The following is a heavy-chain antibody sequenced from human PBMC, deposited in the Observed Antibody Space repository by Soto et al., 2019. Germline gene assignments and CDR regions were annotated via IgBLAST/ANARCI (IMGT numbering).Heavy chain of an antibody. CDR3: ARTPIRVTIFGVVIRSGMDV. D-gene: IGHD3-3*01. J-gene: IGHJ6*02. Sequence: RASVKVSCKASGYTFTGYYMHWVRQAPGQGLEWMGWINPNSGGTNYAQKFQGWVTMTRDTSISTAYMELSRLRSDDTAVYYCARTPIRVTIFGVVIRSGMDVWGQGTTVTVSS. CDR1: GYTFTGYY. CDR2: INPNSGGT. V-gene: IGHV1-2*04.